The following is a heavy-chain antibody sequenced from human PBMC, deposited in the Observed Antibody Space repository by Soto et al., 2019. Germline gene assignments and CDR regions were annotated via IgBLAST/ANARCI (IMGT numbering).Heavy chain of an antibody. CDR3: ATRSSGYYYAFDY. J-gene: IGHJ4*02. Sequence: SETLSLTCTVSGGSISSGGYYWSWIRQHPGKGLEWIGYIYYSGSTYYNPSLKSRVTISVDTSKNQFSLKLSSVTAADTAVYYCATRSSGYYYAFDYWGQGTLVTVSS. D-gene: IGHD3-22*01. V-gene: IGHV4-31*03. CDR2: IYYSGST. CDR1: GGSISSGGYY.